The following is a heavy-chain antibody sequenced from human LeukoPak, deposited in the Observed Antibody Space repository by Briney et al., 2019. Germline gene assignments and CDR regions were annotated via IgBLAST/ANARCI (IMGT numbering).Heavy chain of an antibody. CDR3: TREGYFDWLLTPDY. CDR1: GFTLGDYA. Sequence: GGSLRLSCTASGFTLGDYAMSWVRQAPGKGLEWVGFIRSKAYGGTTEYAASVKGRFTISRDDSKSIAYLQMNSLKTEDTAVYYCTREGYFDWLLTPDYWGQGTLVTVSS. D-gene: IGHD3-9*01. CDR2: IRSKAYGGTT. J-gene: IGHJ4*02. V-gene: IGHV3-49*04.